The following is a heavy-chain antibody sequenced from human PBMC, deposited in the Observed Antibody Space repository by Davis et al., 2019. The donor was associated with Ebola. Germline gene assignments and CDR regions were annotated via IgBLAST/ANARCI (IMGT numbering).Heavy chain of an antibody. J-gene: IGHJ4*02. CDR3: TSRLLSIDY. Sequence: GGSLRLSCAASGFTFSGSAMHWVRQASGKGLEWVGRIRSQANSYATAYAASVKGRFTISRDDSKNTAYLQMNSLKTEDTAVYYCTSRLLSIDYWGQGTLATVSS. V-gene: IGHV3-73*01. D-gene: IGHD2-2*01. CDR1: GFTFSGSA. CDR2: IRSQANSYAT.